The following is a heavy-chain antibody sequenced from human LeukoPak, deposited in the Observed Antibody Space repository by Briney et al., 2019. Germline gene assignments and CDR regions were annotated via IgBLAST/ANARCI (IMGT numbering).Heavy chain of an antibody. CDR1: GGSFSGYY. J-gene: IGHJ5*02. V-gene: IGHV4-34*01. Sequence: SETLSLTCAVYGGSFSGYYWGWIRQPPGKGLEWIGEINHSGSTNYNPSLKSRVTISVDTSKNQFSLKLSSVTAADTAVYYCARGGGYNWFDPWGQGTLVTVSS. CDR3: ARGGGYNWFDP. CDR2: INHSGST.